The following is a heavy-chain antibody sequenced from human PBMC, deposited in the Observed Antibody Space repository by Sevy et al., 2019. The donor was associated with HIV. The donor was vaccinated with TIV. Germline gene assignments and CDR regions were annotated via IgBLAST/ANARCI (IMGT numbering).Heavy chain of an antibody. CDR2: MSPNSANT. CDR3: ARARRVVPGTQNGYYYYYGMDV. D-gene: IGHD2-2*01. J-gene: IGHJ6*02. V-gene: IGHV1-8*01. CDR1: GYTFTNYD. Sequence: ASVKVSCKASGYTFTNYDINWMRQATGQGLEWMGWMSPNSANTGYAQKFQGRVTMTRDTSISTAYMELSSLTFDDTAVYYCARARRVVPGTQNGYYYYYGMDVWGQGTTVTVSS.